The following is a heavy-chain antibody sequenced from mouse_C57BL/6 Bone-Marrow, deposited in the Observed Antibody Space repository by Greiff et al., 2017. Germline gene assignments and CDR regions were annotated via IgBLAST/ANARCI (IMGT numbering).Heavy chain of an antibody. CDR2: IDPSDSET. J-gene: IGHJ3*01. Sequence: VQLQQPGAELVRPGSSVKLSCKASGYTFTSYWMHWVKQRPIQGLEWIGNIDPSDSETHYNQKFKDKATLTVDKSSSTAYMQLSSLTSEDSAVYYCARSSYYGSSWFAYWGQGTLVTVS. CDR1: GYTFTSYW. V-gene: IGHV1-52*01. CDR3: ARSSYYGSSWFAY. D-gene: IGHD1-1*01.